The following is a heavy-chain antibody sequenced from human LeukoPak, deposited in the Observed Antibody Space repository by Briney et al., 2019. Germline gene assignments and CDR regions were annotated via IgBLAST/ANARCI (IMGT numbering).Heavy chain of an antibody. Sequence: SETLSLTCTVSGGSTSTYYWSWIRQPPGKGLEWIGYIYYSGSTNYTPSLESRVIISVDTSKNQFSLKVTSVTAADTAVYYCARGYSGNYGRFDYWGQGTLVTVSS. J-gene: IGHJ4*02. V-gene: IGHV4-59*08. CDR3: ARGYSGNYGRFDY. CDR1: GGSTSTYY. D-gene: IGHD1-26*01. CDR2: IYYSGST.